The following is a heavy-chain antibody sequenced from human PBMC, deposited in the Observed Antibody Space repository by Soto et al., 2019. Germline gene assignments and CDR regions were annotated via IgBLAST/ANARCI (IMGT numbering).Heavy chain of an antibody. Sequence: GGSLRLSCAASGFAFSDYAMNWVRQAPGKGLEWVSSIRGTAGTTYYADSVKGRFTISRDNSRDMLFLQMNSLRAEDTAVYYCAKDRDYFDYWGQGTLVTVSS. CDR1: GFAFSDYA. J-gene: IGHJ4*02. CDR3: AKDRDYFDY. CDR2: IRGTAGTT. V-gene: IGHV3-23*01.